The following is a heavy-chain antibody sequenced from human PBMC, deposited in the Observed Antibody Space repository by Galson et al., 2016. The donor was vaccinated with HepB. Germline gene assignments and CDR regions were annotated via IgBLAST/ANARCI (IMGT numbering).Heavy chain of an antibody. Sequence: SVKVSCKASGYTLTTGGISWVRQAPGQGLEWMGWISVYFGDTKFGKKFQGRVTLTTDKSTNTAYMELRSLRSDDSAVYDCARDPSKIPAGEMDVWGQGTTVTVSS. CDR3: ARDPSKIPAGEMDV. CDR2: ISVYFGDT. J-gene: IGHJ6*02. V-gene: IGHV1-18*01. D-gene: IGHD2-2*01. CDR1: GYTLTTGG.